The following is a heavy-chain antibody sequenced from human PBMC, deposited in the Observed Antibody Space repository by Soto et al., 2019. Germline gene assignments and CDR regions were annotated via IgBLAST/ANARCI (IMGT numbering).Heavy chain of an antibody. CDR1: GGSIKNGGYY. CDR2: IFYSGST. D-gene: IGHD3-10*01. CDR3: ARDLRGGSYGMDV. J-gene: IGHJ6*02. Sequence: PSDPLSPTHTIAGGSIKNGGYYWSCVLQPPGQCLEWIGYIFYSGSTYYNPSLKSRVTISVDTSKNQFSLKLSSVTAAATAVYYCARDLRGGSYGMDVWGHGTTVTVSS. V-gene: IGHV4-31*03.